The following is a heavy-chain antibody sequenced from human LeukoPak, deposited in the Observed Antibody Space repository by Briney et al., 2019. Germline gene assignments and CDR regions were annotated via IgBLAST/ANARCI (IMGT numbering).Heavy chain of an antibody. V-gene: IGHV3-33*01. CDR3: ATDRNAGKYYDF. D-gene: IGHD3-3*01. CDR2: IWYDGSNQ. CDR1: GLRFRNYG. Sequence: GSLRLSCVASGLRFRNYGMHWVRQAPSKGLEWVAVIWYDGSNQYYVDSVKGRFTVSRDNAKNTLYLQMDSLRAEDTAVYYCATDRNAGKYYDFWGQGTLVTVSS. J-gene: IGHJ4*02.